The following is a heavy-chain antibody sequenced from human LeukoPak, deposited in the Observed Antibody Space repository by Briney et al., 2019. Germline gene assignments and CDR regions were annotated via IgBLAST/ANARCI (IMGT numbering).Heavy chain of an antibody. CDR2: IYSSGSI. J-gene: IGHJ6*03. Sequence: PSETLSLTCTVSGGSISNYYWSWIRQPAGKGLEWIGRIYSSGSINYNPSLRSRVTMSVDTSKNQFSLKLTSVTAADTAVYYCARHKRDFWSGYGPYYYYYMDVWGKGTTVTVSS. CDR1: GGSISNYY. D-gene: IGHD3-3*01. V-gene: IGHV4-4*07. CDR3: ARHKRDFWSGYGPYYYYYMDV.